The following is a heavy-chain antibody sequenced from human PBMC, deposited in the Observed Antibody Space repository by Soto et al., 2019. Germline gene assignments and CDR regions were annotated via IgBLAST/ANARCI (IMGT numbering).Heavy chain of an antibody. D-gene: IGHD3-22*01. Sequence: SLRLSCAASGFTFSSYWMHWVRQAPGKGLVWVSRINSDGSRTSYADSAKGRFTISRDNAKNTVYLQMNSLRAEDTAVYYCARGDGDYYDGNGYLGRHWGQGTLVTVSS. V-gene: IGHV3-74*01. J-gene: IGHJ4*02. CDR2: INSDGSRT. CDR3: ARGDGDYYDGNGYLGRH. CDR1: GFTFSSYW.